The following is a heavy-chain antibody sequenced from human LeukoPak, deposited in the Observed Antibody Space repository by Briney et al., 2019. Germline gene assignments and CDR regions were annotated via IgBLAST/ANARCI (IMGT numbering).Heavy chain of an antibody. CDR2: IDGSGAFT. D-gene: IGHD2-2*01. J-gene: IGHJ4*02. Sequence: GGSLRLSCAASGFTFSSSAMSWVRQAPGKGLEWVSVIDGSGAFTYYADSVKGRFTISRDNSKNTLYLQMSTLGAEDTAVYYCAKDPRPMYCSIDCNFYWGQGTLVTVSS. CDR1: GFTFSSSA. V-gene: IGHV3-23*01. CDR3: AKDPRPMYCSIDCNFY.